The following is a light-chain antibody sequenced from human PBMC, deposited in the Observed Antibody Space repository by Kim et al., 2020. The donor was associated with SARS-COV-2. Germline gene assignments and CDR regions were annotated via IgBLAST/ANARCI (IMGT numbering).Light chain of an antibody. V-gene: IGKV1-8*01. CDR2: AAS. J-gene: IGKJ5*01. CDR3: QQYYSYPRIT. Sequence: AIRMTQSPSSFSASTGDRVAITCRASQGISSYLAWYQQKPGKAPKLLSYAASTLQSGVPSRFSGSGSGTDFTLTISCLQSEDFATYYCQQYYSYPRITFGQGTRLGIK. CDR1: QGISSY.